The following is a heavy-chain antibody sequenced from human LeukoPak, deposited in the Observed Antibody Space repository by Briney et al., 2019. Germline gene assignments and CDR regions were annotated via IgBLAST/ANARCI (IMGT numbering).Heavy chain of an antibody. D-gene: IGHD2-15*01. Sequence: SETLSLTCTVSGYSINSGYYWGWIRQPPGKGLEWVASVFHDGTTYYNPSLRSRVTISVDTSKNQFSLKLDSVTAADTALYYCARGHGGSPFDYWGQGALVTVSS. V-gene: IGHV4-38-2*02. J-gene: IGHJ4*02. CDR2: VFHDGTT. CDR3: ARGHGGSPFDY. CDR1: GYSINSGYY.